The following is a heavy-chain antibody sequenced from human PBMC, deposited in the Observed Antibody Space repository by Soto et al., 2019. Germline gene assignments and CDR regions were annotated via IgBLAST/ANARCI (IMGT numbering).Heavy chain of an antibody. Sequence: EVQLVESGGGLVKPGGSLRLSCAASGFTFSNAWMNWVRQAPGKGLEWVGRIKSKTDGGTTDYAAPVKGRFTISRDDSKNTLSRQMSSLKTADTAVYYWTTDQEHNYDFATWGQGTLVTVSS. D-gene: IGHD3-22*01. J-gene: IGHJ5*02. V-gene: IGHV3-15*07. CDR2: IKSKTDGGTT. CDR1: GFTFSNAW. CDR3: TTDQEHNYDFAT.